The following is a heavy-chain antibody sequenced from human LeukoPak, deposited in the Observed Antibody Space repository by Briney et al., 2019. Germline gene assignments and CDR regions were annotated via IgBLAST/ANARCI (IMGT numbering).Heavy chain of an antibody. Sequence: SVKVSCKASGGTFSSYVISWVRQAPGQGLEWMGGIIPIFGTANYAQKFQGRVTITADESTSTAYMELSSLRSGDTAVYYCAGTGTKTYYYDSSGYYYDWGQGTLVTVSS. V-gene: IGHV1-69*01. CDR2: IIPIFGTA. CDR1: GGTFSSYV. D-gene: IGHD3-22*01. J-gene: IGHJ4*02. CDR3: AGTGTKTYYYDSSGYYYD.